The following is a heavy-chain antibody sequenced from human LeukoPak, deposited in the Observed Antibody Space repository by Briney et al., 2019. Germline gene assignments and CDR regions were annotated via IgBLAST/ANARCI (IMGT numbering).Heavy chain of an antibody. V-gene: IGHV3-66*01. J-gene: IGHJ4*02. CDR3: ARDFRLSLDY. Sequence: GGSLRLSCAASGFTVSSNYMSWVRQAPGKGLEWVSVICSGGSTYYADSVKGRFTISRDNSKNTLYLQMNSLRAEDTAVYYCARDFRLSLDYWGQGTLVTVSS. D-gene: IGHD4/OR15-4a*01. CDR1: GFTVSSNY. CDR2: ICSGGST.